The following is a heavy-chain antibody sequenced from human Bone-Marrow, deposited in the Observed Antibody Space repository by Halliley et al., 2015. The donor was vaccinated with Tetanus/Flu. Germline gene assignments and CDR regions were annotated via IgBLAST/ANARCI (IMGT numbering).Heavy chain of an antibody. D-gene: IGHD2-15*01. CDR2: IYHSGST. Sequence: TLSLTCAVSGASISSGNWWSWVRQPPGKGLEWIGEIYHSGSTNYNPSLKSRVTISVDKSKNQFSLKLSSVTAADTAVYFCGRLAKLSGPASGSRPGDSWGQGALVTVSS. J-gene: IGHJ5*01. CDR1: GASISSGNW. CDR3: GRLAKLSGPASGSRPGDS. V-gene: IGHV4-4*01.